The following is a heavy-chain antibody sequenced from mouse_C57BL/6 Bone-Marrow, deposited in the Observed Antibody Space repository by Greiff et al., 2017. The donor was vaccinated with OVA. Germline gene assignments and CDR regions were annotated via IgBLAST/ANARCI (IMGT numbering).Heavy chain of an antibody. CDR3: ARSHTLDGSIFYWYFDV. CDR1: GYTFTSYW. D-gene: IGHD1-1*01. CDR2: IHPNSGST. J-gene: IGHJ1*03. V-gene: IGHV1-64*01. Sequence: QVQLKQPGAELVKPGASVKLSCKASGYTFTSYWMHWVKQRPGQGLEWIGMIHPNSGSTNYNEKFKSKATLTVDKSSSTAYMQLSSLTSEDSAVYYCARSHTLDGSIFYWYFDVWGTGTTVTVSS.